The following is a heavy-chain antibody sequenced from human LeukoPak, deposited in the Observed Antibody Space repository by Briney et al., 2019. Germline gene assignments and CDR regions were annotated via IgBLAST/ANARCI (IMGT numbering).Heavy chain of an antibody. CDR1: GFTFTTYA. V-gene: IGHV3-23*01. Sequence: PGGSLRLSCAASGFTFTTYAMSWVRQAPGKGLEWVSTVSDRDGDTYYADSVKGRFTISRDNSKNTLYLQMNSLRAEDTAVYYCAKDRDYGDIDYWGQGTLVTVSS. J-gene: IGHJ4*02. CDR3: AKDRDYGDIDY. D-gene: IGHD4-17*01. CDR2: VSDRDGDT.